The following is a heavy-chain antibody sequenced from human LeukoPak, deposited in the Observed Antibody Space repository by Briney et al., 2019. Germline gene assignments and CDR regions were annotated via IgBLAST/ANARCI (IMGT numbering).Heavy chain of an antibody. J-gene: IGHJ4*02. CDR2: IIPILGIA. CDR1: GGTFSSYA. V-gene: IGHV1-69*04. CDR3: AVATIEDIDY. Sequence: SVKVSCKASGGTFSSYAISWVRQAPGQGLDWMGRIIPILGIANYAQKFQDRFTITAYKSTSTAYMALSSLRYEDTAVYYCAVATIEDIDYWGQGTLVTASS. D-gene: IGHD5-12*01.